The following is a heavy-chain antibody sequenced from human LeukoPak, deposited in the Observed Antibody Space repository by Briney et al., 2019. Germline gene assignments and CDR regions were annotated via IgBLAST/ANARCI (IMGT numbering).Heavy chain of an antibody. CDR1: GLTFRDYS. Sequence: GGSLRLSCAASGLTFRDYSMTWVRQAPGKGLFWVSGISAGCGSTYYADSVKARFTISRDNSRNTLYLQMNSLRAEDTAVYYCAKDAAGPEYWGQGTLVTVSS. CDR3: AKDAAGPEY. CDR2: ISAGCGST. D-gene: IGHD6-13*01. V-gene: IGHV3-23*01. J-gene: IGHJ4*02.